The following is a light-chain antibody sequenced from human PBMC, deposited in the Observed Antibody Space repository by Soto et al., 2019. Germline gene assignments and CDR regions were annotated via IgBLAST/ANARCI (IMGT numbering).Light chain of an antibody. CDR3: QQYGTSPQT. V-gene: IGKV1-39*01. Sequence: DIQMTQSPSSLSASVGDRVTITCRASQSVSKYLNWYQQKPGKAPKLLIYAASSLQSGVPSRFSGSGSGTEFTLTISRLEPEDFAVYYCQQYGTSPQTFGQGTKVDIK. CDR1: QSVSKY. CDR2: AAS. J-gene: IGKJ1*01.